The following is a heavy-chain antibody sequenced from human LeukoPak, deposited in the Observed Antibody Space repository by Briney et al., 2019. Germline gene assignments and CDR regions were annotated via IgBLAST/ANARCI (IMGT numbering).Heavy chain of an antibody. J-gene: IGHJ5*02. CDR1: GFTFSSYA. CDR2: ISSNGGST. V-gene: IGHV3-64*01. CDR3: ARASYGYGNNWFDP. Sequence: GGSLRLSCAASGFTFSSYAMHWVRQAPGKGLEYVSAISSNGGSTYYANSVKGRFTISRDNSKNTVYLQMGSLRAEDMAVYYCARASYGYGNNWFDPWGQGTLVTVSS. D-gene: IGHD5-18*01.